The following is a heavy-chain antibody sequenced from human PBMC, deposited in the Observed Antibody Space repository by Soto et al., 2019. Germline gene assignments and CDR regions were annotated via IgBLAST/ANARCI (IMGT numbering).Heavy chain of an antibody. Sequence: QVQLQESGPGLVKPSETLSLTCTVSGGSISSYYWSWIRQPPGKGLEWMGYIYYSGSTNYNPSLKSRVTISVDTSKNQFSLKLSSVTAADTAVYSCARGAGSGSYFYWGQGTLVTVSS. CDR3: ARGAGSGSYFY. J-gene: IGHJ4*02. CDR2: IYYSGST. CDR1: GGSISSYY. V-gene: IGHV4-59*01. D-gene: IGHD3-10*01.